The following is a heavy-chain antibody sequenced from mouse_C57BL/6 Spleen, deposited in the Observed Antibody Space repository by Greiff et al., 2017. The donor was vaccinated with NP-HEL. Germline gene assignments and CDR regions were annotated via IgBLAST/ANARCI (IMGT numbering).Heavy chain of an antibody. D-gene: IGHD1-1*01. Sequence: VQLQQSGAELARPGASVKMSCKASGYTFTSYTMHWVKQRPGQGLEWIGYINPSSGYTKYNQKFKDKATLTADKSSSTAYMQLNSLTSEDSAVYYYARSYYYGSSPFAYWGQGTLVTVSA. J-gene: IGHJ3*01. CDR3: ARSYYYGSSPFAY. CDR1: GYTFTSYT. CDR2: INPSSGYT. V-gene: IGHV1-4*01.